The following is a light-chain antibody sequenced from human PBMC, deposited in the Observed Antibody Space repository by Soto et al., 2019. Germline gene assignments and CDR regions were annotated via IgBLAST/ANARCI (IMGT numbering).Light chain of an antibody. CDR1: QTVSTNF. CDR3: QLYGYSPLYT. Sequence: EIVLTQSPGTLSLSPGERATLSCRASQTVSTNFLAWYQQKPGQAPRLLIHGASGRASGIPDRVSGSGSWTDFTLTISRLDAADFAVYYCQLYGYSPLYTFGQGTKLEIK. V-gene: IGKV3-20*01. CDR2: GAS. J-gene: IGKJ2*01.